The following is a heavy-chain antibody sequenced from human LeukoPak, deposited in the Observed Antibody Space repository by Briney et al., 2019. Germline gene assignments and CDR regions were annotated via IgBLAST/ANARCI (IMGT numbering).Heavy chain of an antibody. CDR1: GGAISSSDYY. CDR3: ARRYYESSGRSHFFDY. J-gene: IGHJ4*02. Sequence: SETLSLTCTVSGGAISSSDYYWGWIRQPPGKGLEWSGSIYYSGSTYYNPSLKSRVTISVDTSTNHFSLKLSSVTAADTAVYYCARRYYESSGRSHFFDYWGQGTLVTVSS. D-gene: IGHD3-22*01. V-gene: IGHV4-39*02. CDR2: IYYSGST.